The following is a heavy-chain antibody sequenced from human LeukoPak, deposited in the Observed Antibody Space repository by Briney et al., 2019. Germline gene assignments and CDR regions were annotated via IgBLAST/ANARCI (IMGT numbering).Heavy chain of an antibody. CDR3: VSFYETY. CDR2: INSDGSWT. Sequence: GGSLRLSCAASGNYWMHWVRHVPGKGLVWVSHINSDGSWTSYADSVKGRFTISKDNAKNTVYLQMNSLRAEDTAVYYCVSFYETYWGRGTLVTVSS. V-gene: IGHV3-74*01. J-gene: IGHJ4*02. D-gene: IGHD2/OR15-2a*01. CDR1: GNYW.